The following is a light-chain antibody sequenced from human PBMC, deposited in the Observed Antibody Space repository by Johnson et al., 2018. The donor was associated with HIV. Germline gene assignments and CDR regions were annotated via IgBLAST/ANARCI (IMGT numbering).Light chain of an antibody. CDR2: DNN. CDR3: GTWDSRLSAGNV. V-gene: IGLV1-51*01. J-gene: IGLJ1*01. CDR1: SSNIGNNY. Sequence: QSVLTQPPSVSAAPGQKVTISCSGSSSNIGNNYVSWYQQLPGTAPKLLIYDNNKRPSGIPDRFSGSKSGTSATLGITGLQTGDEADYYCGTWDSRLSAGNVFRTGTKVTVL.